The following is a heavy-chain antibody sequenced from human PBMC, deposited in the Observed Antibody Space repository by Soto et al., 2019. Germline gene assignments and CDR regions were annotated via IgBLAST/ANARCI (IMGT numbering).Heavy chain of an antibody. D-gene: IGHD3-16*01. V-gene: IGHV3-11*06. CDR2: SSSSGGYT. J-gene: IGHJ6*02. CDR1: GFSVGDNY. Sequence: QVQLVESGGGLVEPGGSLRLSWAASGFSVGDNYMPWISQAPGKGLEWLSYSSSSGGYTNYEDSVKGRFTISRDNAKNSLYLQMDSLRAEDTAVYFVARSSGRRHVFTFDYGLDVWGQGTTVTVSS. CDR3: ARSSGRRHVFTFDYGLDV.